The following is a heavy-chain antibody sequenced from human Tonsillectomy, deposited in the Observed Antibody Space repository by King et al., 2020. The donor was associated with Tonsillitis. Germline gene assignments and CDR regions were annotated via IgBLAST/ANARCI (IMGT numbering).Heavy chain of an antibody. CDR2: IGYDGNNK. CDR1: GFTFNKYS. J-gene: IGHJ4*02. CDR3: AKGVESGNTPGGFDF. V-gene: IGHV3-30*18. Sequence: VQLVESEGGVVQPGMSLRLPCRGSGFTFNKYSIHWVRQAPGKGLEWVAVIGYDGNNKYYAESVKGRFTISRDNSKNTVYLQMTSLRAYDTAVSHCAKGVESGNTPGGFDFLGQGTLVTVSS. D-gene: IGHD1/OR15-1a*01.